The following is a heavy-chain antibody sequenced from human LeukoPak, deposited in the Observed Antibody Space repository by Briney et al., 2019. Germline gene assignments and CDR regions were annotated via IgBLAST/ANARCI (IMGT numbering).Heavy chain of an antibody. Sequence: GASLKISCKGSGYSFSNYWIGWVRPMPGKGLEWMGIIYPGDSNTRYSPSFQGKVTISADKSISTAYLQWTSLKASDTAIYYCARQPLVRDCGGDCEFDYWGQGTRVSVSS. V-gene: IGHV5-51*01. J-gene: IGHJ4*02. CDR1: GYSFSNYW. CDR2: IYPGDSNT. CDR3: ARQPLVRDCGGDCEFDY. D-gene: IGHD2-21*02.